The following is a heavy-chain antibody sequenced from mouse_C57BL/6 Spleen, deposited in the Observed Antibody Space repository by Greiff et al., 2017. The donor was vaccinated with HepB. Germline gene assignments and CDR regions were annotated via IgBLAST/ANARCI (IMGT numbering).Heavy chain of an antibody. Sequence: QVQLQQPGAELVKPGASVKLSCKASGYTFTSYWMHWVKQRPGRGLEWIGRIDTNSGGTKYNEKFKSKATLTVDKPSSTAYMQLSSLASEDSAVYYCARRHEGLYFDYWGQGTTLTVSS. CDR3: ARRHEGLYFDY. CDR2: IDTNSGGT. V-gene: IGHV1-72*01. CDR1: GYTFTSYW. J-gene: IGHJ2*01. D-gene: IGHD3-1*01.